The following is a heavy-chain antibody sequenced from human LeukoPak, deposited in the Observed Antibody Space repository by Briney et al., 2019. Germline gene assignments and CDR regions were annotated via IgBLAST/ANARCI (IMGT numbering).Heavy chain of an antibody. CDR1: GYTFTGYY. V-gene: IGHV1-2*02. CDR3: ARTDIVVVVAADIYYYYYMDV. D-gene: IGHD2-15*01. J-gene: IGHJ6*03. Sequence: ASVKVSCKASGYTFTGYYMHWVRQAPGQGLEWMGWINPNSGGTNYAQKFQGRVTMTRDTSISTAYMELSRLRSDDTAVYYCARTDIVVVVAADIYYYYYMDVWGKGTTVTVSS. CDR2: INPNSGGT.